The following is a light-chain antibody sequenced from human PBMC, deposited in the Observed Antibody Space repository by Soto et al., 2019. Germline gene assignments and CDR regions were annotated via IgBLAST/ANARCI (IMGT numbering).Light chain of an antibody. CDR2: EVS. V-gene: IGLV2-8*01. J-gene: IGLJ3*02. Sequence: QSALTQPPSASGSAGQSVTISCTGTSSDVGGYNYVSWYQQHPGKAPKLMIYEVSKRPSGVPDRFSGSKSGNTASLTVSGLQAEDEPDYYCSSYAGSNIWVFGGGTKLTV. CDR3: SSYAGSNIWV. CDR1: SSDVGGYNY.